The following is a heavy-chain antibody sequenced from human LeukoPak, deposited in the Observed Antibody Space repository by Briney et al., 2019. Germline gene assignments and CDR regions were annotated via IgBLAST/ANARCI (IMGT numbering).Heavy chain of an antibody. CDR3: ARDNYDALTGTYY. J-gene: IGHJ4*02. CDR1: GCLFNHYA. D-gene: IGHD3-3*01. Sequence: GRSLRLSCSASGCLFNHYAMHWVRQAPGKGLEWVAGITWNGGTTAYADSVKGRFTISRDNAKNSLYLQMNSLRLEDTAFYYCARDNYDALTGTYYWGQGTLVTVSS. CDR2: ITWNGGTT. V-gene: IGHV3-9*01.